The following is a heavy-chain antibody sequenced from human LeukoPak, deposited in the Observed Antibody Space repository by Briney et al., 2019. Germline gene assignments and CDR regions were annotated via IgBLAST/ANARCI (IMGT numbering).Heavy chain of an antibody. CDR3: VKGRSWAAGIFDY. CDR1: GGSIGTDY. CDR2: TYNTGST. J-gene: IGHJ4*02. D-gene: IGHD6-13*01. Sequence: PSETLSLTCTVSGGSIGTDYWSWIRQPPGKRLEWIGYTYNTGSTNYNPSLKSRVAILVDTSKNQFSLRLSSVTAADTALYHYVKGRSWAAGIFDYWGQGTRVTVSS. V-gene: IGHV4-59*01.